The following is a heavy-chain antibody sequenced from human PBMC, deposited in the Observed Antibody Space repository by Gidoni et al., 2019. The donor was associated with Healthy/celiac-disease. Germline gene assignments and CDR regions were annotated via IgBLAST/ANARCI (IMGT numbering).Heavy chain of an antibody. D-gene: IGHD3-22*01. CDR1: GFPFSSYS. Sequence: EVQLVESGGGLVKPGGSLRLSCAASGFPFSSYSMNWVRQAPGKGLEWVSSISSSSSYIYYADSVKGRFTISRDNAKNSLYLQMNSLRAEDTAVYYCAREYYDSSGYYGYFDYWGQGTLVTVSS. CDR2: ISSSSSYI. V-gene: IGHV3-21*01. CDR3: AREYYDSSGYYGYFDY. J-gene: IGHJ4*02.